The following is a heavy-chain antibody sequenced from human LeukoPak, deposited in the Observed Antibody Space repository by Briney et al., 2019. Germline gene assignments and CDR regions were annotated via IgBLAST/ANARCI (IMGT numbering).Heavy chain of an antibody. J-gene: IGHJ4*02. V-gene: IGHV3-23*01. CDR2: FSRSGPDT. Sequence: GSLRLSCAASGFTFGSSAMSWVRQAPGKGPEWVSTFSRSGPDTYYVDSVKGRFTIFRDNSKNTLYLQMNSLRAEDTAVYYCAKGSLGSWYYFDYWGQGTLVTVSS. D-gene: IGHD6-13*01. CDR1: GFTFGSSA. CDR3: AKGSLGSWYYFDY.